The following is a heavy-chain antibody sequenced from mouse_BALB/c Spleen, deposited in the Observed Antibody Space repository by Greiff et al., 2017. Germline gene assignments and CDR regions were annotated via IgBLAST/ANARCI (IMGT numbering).Heavy chain of an antibody. CDR3: ARKYGYDDYAMDY. D-gene: IGHD2-2*01. Sequence: EVMLVESGGGLVKPGGSLKLSCAASGFTFSSYAMSWVRQTPEKRLEWVASISSGGSTYYPDSVKGRFTISRDNARNILYLQMSSLRSEDTAMYYCARKYGYDDYAMDYWGQGTSVTVSS. CDR2: ISSGGST. V-gene: IGHV5-6-5*01. J-gene: IGHJ4*01. CDR1: GFTFSSYA.